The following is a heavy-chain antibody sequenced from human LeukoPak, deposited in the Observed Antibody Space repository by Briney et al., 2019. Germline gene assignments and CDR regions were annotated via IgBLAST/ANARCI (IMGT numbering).Heavy chain of an antibody. CDR1: GFTFSSYA. Sequence: GGSLRLSCAASGFTFSSYAMSWVRQAPGKGLEWVSDISGSGSNTYYADSVKGRFTISRDNSKNTLYPQMNSLRAEDTAVYYCAREIYYYGSGNYFDYWGQGTLVTVSS. J-gene: IGHJ4*02. CDR2: ISGSGSNT. CDR3: AREIYYYGSGNYFDY. D-gene: IGHD3-10*01. V-gene: IGHV3-23*01.